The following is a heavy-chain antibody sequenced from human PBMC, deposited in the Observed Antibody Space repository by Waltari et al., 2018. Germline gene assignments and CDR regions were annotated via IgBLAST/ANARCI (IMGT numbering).Heavy chain of an antibody. CDR3: ARSLTGLGESFYH. CDR1: GFPFSGST. Sequence: EVQLVESGGGLVKPGGYLRLPCAGSGFPFSGSTMNWVRQAPGKGLEWVSSITSNSYYVYYADSVRGRFTTSRDNAQSSLYLQMDSLRAEDTAVYYCARSLTGLGESFYHWGQGTLVTVPS. D-gene: IGHD3-16*01. J-gene: IGHJ4*02. CDR2: ITSNSYYV. V-gene: IGHV3-21*06.